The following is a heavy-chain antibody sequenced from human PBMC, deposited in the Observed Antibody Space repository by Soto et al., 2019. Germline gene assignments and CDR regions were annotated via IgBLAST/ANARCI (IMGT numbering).Heavy chain of an antibody. V-gene: IGHV4-34*01. J-gene: IGHJ4*02. CDR1: GGSFSGYY. Sequence: PSETLSLTCAVYGGSFSGYYWSWIRQPPGKGLEWIGEINHSGSTNYNPSLKSRVTISVDTSKNQFSLKLSSVTAADTAVYYCARGGPTIFGVVRGLFDYWGQGTLVTVSS. CDR2: INHSGST. D-gene: IGHD3-3*01. CDR3: ARGGPTIFGVVRGLFDY.